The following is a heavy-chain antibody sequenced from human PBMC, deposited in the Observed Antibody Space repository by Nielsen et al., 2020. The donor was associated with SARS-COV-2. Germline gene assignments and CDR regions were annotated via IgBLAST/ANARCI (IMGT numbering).Heavy chain of an antibody. CDR2: IYYSGST. Sequence: SETLPLTCTVSGGSISSYYWSWIRQPPGKGLEWIGYIYYSGSTNYNPSLKSRVTISVDTSKNQFPLKLSSVTAADTAVYYCARSIVDYGDWGNYFFGMDVWGQGTTVTVSS. D-gene: IGHD4-17*01. V-gene: IGHV4-59*12. J-gene: IGHJ6*02. CDR1: GGSISSYY. CDR3: ARSIVDYGDWGNYFFGMDV.